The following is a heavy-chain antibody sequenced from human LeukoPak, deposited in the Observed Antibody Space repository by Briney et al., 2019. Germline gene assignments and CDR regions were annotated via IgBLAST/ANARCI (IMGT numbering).Heavy chain of an antibody. J-gene: IGHJ4*02. CDR1: GSTFTGYY. CDR3: TRDYDILTQ. V-gene: IGHV1-2*02. CDR2: IDPNSGDT. Sequence: ASVKVSCKASGSTFTGYYMHWVRQAPGQGLEWMGWIDPNSGDTNYVQKFQGRVTMTRDTSITTAYMELSRLTSDDTAVYYCTRDYDILTQWGQGTLVTVSS. D-gene: IGHD3-9*01.